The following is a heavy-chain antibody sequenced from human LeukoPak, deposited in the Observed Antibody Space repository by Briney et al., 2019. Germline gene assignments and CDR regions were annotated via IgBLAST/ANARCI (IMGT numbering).Heavy chain of an antibody. CDR3: ANPFYGSGPRGY. D-gene: IGHD3-10*01. Sequence: LSGGSLRLSCAASGFTFSTYDMTWVRQAPGKGLEWVSAIGSSGSTYYADSVKGRFTISRDNSKNKLYLQMNSLRAEDTAIYYCANPFYGSGPRGYWGQGTLVTVSS. CDR1: GFTFSTYD. CDR2: IGSSGST. J-gene: IGHJ4*02. V-gene: IGHV3-23*01.